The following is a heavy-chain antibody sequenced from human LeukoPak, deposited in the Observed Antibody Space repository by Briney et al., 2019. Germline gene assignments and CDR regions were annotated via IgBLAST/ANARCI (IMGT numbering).Heavy chain of an antibody. D-gene: IGHD7-27*01. CDR2: INEDGSEK. CDR1: RSTFSSFW. V-gene: IGHV3-7*01. Sequence: GGSLKLSCAPSRSTFSSFWMTWVRQAPGKGLEWVANINEDGSEKNYVDSVKGRFTISRDNAKNSLYLQVNGLRAEDTALYYCARGGPTGALDDWGQGTLLIVSS. J-gene: IGHJ4*02. CDR3: ARGGPTGALDD.